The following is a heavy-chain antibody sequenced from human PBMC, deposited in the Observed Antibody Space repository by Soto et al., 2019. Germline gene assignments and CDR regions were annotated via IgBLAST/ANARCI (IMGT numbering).Heavy chain of an antibody. V-gene: IGHV3-23*05. CDR2: INPSGSRT. CDR1: EFTFSTSG. J-gene: IGHJ2*01. Sequence: VQLLESGGALDQRGGSLRLSCAASEFTFSTSGMTWVRLAPGRGLDYVSAINPSGSRTYYADSVKGRFTISRDNSKNTLYLQMNSLRAEDTAIYYCAKTPRGGDYGDWYFDLWGRGTLVTVSS. CDR3: AKTPRGGDYGDWYFDL. D-gene: IGHD4-17*01.